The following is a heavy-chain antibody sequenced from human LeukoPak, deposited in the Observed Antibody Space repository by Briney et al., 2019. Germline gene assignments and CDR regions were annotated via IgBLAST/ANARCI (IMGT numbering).Heavy chain of an antibody. CDR1: GITLSNYS. V-gene: IGHV3-23*01. CDR3: AKRGVVIRVILVGFHKEAYYFDS. CDR2: ISGSGGRT. D-gene: IGHD3-22*01. J-gene: IGHJ4*02. Sequence: GGSLRLSCAVSGITLSNYSMSWVRQAPGKGPEWVAGISGSGGRTNYADAVKGRFTISRDNAKNTLFLQMNSLRVEDTAVYFCAKRGVVIRVILVGFHKEAYYFDSWGQGALVTVSS.